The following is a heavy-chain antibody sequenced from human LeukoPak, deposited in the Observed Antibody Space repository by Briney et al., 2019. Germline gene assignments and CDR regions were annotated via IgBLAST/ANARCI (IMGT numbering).Heavy chain of an antibody. V-gene: IGHV1-3*01. CDR2: INAGNGNT. CDR1: GYTFTSYA. D-gene: IGHD1-1*01. J-gene: IGHJ3*02. Sequence: ASVKVSCKASGYTFTSYAMHWVRQAPGQRLEWMGWINAGNGNTKYSQKFQGRVTITRDTSASTAYIELSSLRSEDTAVYYCARTGTPSAAFDIWGQGTMVTVSS. CDR3: ARTGTPSAAFDI.